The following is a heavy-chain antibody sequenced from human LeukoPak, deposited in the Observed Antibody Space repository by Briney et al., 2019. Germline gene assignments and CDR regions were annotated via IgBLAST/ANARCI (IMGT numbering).Heavy chain of an antibody. Sequence: ASVKVSCKASGYTFTSYDINWVRQATGQGLEWMGWMNPNRGNSGYAQKFQGRVTMTRNTSISTAYMELSSLRSEDTAVYYCARGEIAAAAANWFDPWGQGTLVTVSS. CDR3: ARGEIAAAAANWFDP. V-gene: IGHV1-8*01. CDR1: GYTFTSYD. D-gene: IGHD6-13*01. CDR2: MNPNRGNS. J-gene: IGHJ5*02.